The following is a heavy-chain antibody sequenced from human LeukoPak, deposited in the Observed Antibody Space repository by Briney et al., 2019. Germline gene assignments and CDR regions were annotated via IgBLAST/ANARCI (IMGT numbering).Heavy chain of an antibody. CDR3: ARDNFLAPPAYSYYYMDV. CDR2: ISSSSTFI. CDR1: GFTFSSYA. D-gene: IGHD2/OR15-2a*01. V-gene: IGHV3-21*01. J-gene: IGHJ6*03. Sequence: GGSPRLSCAASGFTFSSYAMNWVRQAPGKGLEWVSSISSSSTFIYYADSVKGRFTISRDNAKNSLYLQMNSLRAEDTAVYYRARDNFLAPPAYSYYYMDVWGKGTTVTVSS.